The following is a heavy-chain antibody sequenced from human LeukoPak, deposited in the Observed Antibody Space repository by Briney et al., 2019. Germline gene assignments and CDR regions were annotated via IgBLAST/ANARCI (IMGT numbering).Heavy chain of an antibody. Sequence: SVNVSCKASGYTFTSYGISWVRQAPGQGLEWMGGIIPIFGAANYAQKFQGRVTITADESTSTAYMELSSLKSEDTAVYYCATSLYSSGWYNWDYWGQGTLVTVSS. V-gene: IGHV1-69*13. CDR2: IIPIFGAA. CDR1: GYTFTSYG. D-gene: IGHD6-19*01. J-gene: IGHJ4*02. CDR3: ATSLYSSGWYNWDY.